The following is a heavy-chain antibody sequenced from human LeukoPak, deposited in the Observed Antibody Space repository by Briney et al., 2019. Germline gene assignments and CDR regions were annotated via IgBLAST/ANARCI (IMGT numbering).Heavy chain of an antibody. J-gene: IGHJ4*02. CDR2: ISGSGGST. D-gene: IGHD4-17*01. V-gene: IGHV3-23*01. CDR1: GYTFSSYA. Sequence: GGSLRLSCAASGYTFSSYAMSWVRQAPGKGLEWVSGISGSGGSTFYADSVKGRFTISRDNSKNTLFLQMNSLRAEDTAVYYCAKLTTVTIRHQLDYWGQGTLVTVSS. CDR3: AKLTTVTIRHQLDY.